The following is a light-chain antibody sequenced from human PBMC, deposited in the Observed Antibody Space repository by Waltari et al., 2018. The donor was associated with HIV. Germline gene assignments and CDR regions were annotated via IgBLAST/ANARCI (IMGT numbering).Light chain of an antibody. CDR3: QQTYSVPLS. J-gene: IGKJ3*01. CDR1: QYINTY. Sequence: DIQMTQSPSSLSASIGDRVTITCRSSQYINTYLNWYQQKPGEAPKVPIYDASSLQSGVPSRFSGRGLGTDFTLTISSLQSEDYATYYCQQTYSVPLSFGPGTKVDVK. V-gene: IGKV1-39*01. CDR2: DAS.